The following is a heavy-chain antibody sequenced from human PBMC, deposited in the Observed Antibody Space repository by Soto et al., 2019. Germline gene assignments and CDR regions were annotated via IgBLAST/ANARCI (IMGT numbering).Heavy chain of an antibody. CDR2: INAGNDNT. V-gene: IGHV1-3*01. Sequence: QVQLVQSGAEVKKPGASVKVSCKASGYTFTTYVMHWVRQAPGQRLEWMVWINAGNDNTKYSQKFQGRVTITRDTSASTVYMELSSLSSEDTAVYYCARVGHYYYGMDVWGQETTVTVSS. CDR1: GYTFTTYV. J-gene: IGHJ6*02. CDR3: ARVGHYYYGMDV. D-gene: IGHD3-10*01.